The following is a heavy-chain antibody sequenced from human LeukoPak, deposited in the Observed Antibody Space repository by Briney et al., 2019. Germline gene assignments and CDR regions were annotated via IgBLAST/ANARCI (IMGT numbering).Heavy chain of an antibody. J-gene: IGHJ3*02. Sequence: PSETLSLTCTVSGGSISSSSYYWGWIRQPPGKGLEWSGSIYYSGSTYYNPSLKSRVTISVDTSKNQFSLKLSSVTAADTAVYYCARGRHYYDSSGYYYEGNAFDIWGQGTMVTVSS. CDR1: GGSISSSSYY. CDR2: IYYSGST. CDR3: ARGRHYYDSSGYYYEGNAFDI. V-gene: IGHV4-39*07. D-gene: IGHD3-22*01.